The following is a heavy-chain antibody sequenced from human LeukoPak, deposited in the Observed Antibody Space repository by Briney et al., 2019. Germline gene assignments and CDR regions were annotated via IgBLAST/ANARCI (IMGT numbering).Heavy chain of an antibody. D-gene: IGHD4-11*01. J-gene: IGHJ3*02. CDR2: ISSSGSTI. CDR1: GFTFSDYY. Sequence: GGSLRLSCAASGFTFSDYYMSWIRQAPGKGLEWVSYISSSGSTIYYADSVKGRFTISRDNAKNSLYLQMNSLRAEDTAVYYCARETEGSMTTHSFDIWGQGTLVTVSS. V-gene: IGHV3-11*04. CDR3: ARETEGSMTTHSFDI.